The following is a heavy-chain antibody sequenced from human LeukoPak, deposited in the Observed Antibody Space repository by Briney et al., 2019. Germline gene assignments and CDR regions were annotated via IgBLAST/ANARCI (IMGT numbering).Heavy chain of an antibody. J-gene: IGHJ4*02. CDR1: GGSISSGSYY. V-gene: IGHV4-61*02. Sequence: SETLSLTCTVSGGSISSGSYYWSWIRQPAGKGLEWIGRFYTSGSTNYHPSLKSRVTMSVDTSKNQFSLKLGSVTAADTAVYYCARDNNYYGSGSYHDYWGQGTLVTVSS. CDR3: ARDNNYYGSGSYHDY. CDR2: FYTSGST. D-gene: IGHD3-10*01.